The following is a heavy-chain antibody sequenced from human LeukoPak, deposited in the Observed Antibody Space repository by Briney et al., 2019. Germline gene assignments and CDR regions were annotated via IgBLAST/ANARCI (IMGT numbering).Heavy chain of an antibody. CDR3: TRENGYSSDAFDI. CDR1: EFTFGDYA. D-gene: IGHD5-18*01. V-gene: IGHV3-49*04. J-gene: IGHJ3*02. Sequence: GGSLRLSCTASEFTFGDYALNWVRQAPGKGLEWVGFIRSKPYGGTTEYAASVKGRFTISRDDSESIAYLQMNSLKTEDTAVYYCTRENGYSSDAFDIWGQGTMVTVSS. CDR2: IRSKPYGGTT.